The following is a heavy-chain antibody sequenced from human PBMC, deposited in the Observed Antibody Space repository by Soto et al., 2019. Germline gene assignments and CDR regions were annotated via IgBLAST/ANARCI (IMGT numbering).Heavy chain of an antibody. Sequence: QVQLQQWGAGLLKPSETLSLTCAVYGGSFSGYYWSWIRKPPGKGLEWIGEINHSGSTNYNPSLKSRVPLSVDTSKIPSSLKRSSVTAADTGVYYCASGYIAATAYWGQGTLVTVAS. J-gene: IGHJ4*02. CDR3: ASGYIAATAY. D-gene: IGHD6-13*01. V-gene: IGHV4-34*01. CDR1: GGSFSGYY. CDR2: INHSGST.